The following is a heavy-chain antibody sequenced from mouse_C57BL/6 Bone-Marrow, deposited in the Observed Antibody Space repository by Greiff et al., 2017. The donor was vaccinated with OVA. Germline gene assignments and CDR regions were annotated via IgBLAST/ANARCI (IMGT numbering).Heavy chain of an antibody. CDR2: ISSGGSYT. V-gene: IGHV5-6*01. CDR3: ARQCLEGYCAMDD. D-gene: IGHD2-10*02. CDR1: GFTFSSYG. J-gene: IGHJ4*01. Sequence: EVKVVESGGDLVKPGGSLKLSCAASGFTFSSYGMSWVRQTPDKRLEWVATISSGGSYTYYPDSVKGRFPLSREHAKNTLYLQMSSLKYEDTVMYYVARQCLEGYCAMDDGGQGTSGTVSA.